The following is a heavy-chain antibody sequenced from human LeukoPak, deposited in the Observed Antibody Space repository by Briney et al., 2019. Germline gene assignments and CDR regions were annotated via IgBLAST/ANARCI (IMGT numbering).Heavy chain of an antibody. CDR3: AKDYCSSTSCYFDY. CDR1: GFTFDDYA. V-gene: IGHV3-9*03. D-gene: IGHD2-2*01. J-gene: IGHJ4*02. CDR2: ISWNSGSI. Sequence: GGSLRPSCAAPGFTFDDYAMHWVRQAPGKGLEWVSGISWNSGSIGYADSVKGRFTISRDNAKNSLYLQMNSLRAEDMALYYCAKDYCSSTSCYFDYWGQGTLVTVSS.